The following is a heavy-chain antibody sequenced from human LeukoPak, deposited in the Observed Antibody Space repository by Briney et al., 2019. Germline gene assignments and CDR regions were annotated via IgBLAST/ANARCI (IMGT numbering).Heavy chain of an antibody. CDR2: ISGSGGST. J-gene: IGHJ4*02. D-gene: IGHD3-9*01. CDR3: AKGSSANTLFIGH. Sequence: GGSLRLSCAASGFTFSSYAMSWVRQAPGKGLEWVSAISGSGGSTYYADSVKGRFTISRDNSKNTLFLQMDSLRDEDTAVYYCAKGSSANTLFIGHWGQGTLVTVSS. V-gene: IGHV3-23*01. CDR1: GFTFSSYA.